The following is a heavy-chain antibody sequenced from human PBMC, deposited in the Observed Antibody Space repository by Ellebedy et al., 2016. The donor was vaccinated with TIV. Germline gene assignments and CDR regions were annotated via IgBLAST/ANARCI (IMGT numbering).Heavy chain of an antibody. CDR1: GFSFSSYD. J-gene: IGHJ6*02. CDR2: VSYDGSDT. Sequence: GESLKISCVASGFSFSSYDMHWVRQAPGKGLEWVAVVSYDGSDTYYAESVKGRFTISRDNSKNTLHLQMDALRPEDAAIYFCAKEGGAFKDNDYAMDVWGRGTTVFVS. V-gene: IGHV3-30*18. CDR3: AKEGGAFKDNDYAMDV. D-gene: IGHD4/OR15-4a*01.